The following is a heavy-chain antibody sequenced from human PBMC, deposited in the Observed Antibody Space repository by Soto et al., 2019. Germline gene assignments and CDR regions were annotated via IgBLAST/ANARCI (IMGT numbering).Heavy chain of an antibody. Sequence: EVQLVESGGGLVQPGGSLRLSCAASGFTFSSYAMHWVRQAPGKGLEYVSAITSNGGNTDYASSVKGRFTISRDNSNNTLYIPMGKLRGEDMAVYYVAIRIPFGDGMDVWGQGTTVTVSS. V-gene: IGHV3-64*01. CDR1: GFTFSSYA. CDR3: AIRIPFGDGMDV. J-gene: IGHJ6*02. CDR2: ITSNGGNT. D-gene: IGHD2-21*01.